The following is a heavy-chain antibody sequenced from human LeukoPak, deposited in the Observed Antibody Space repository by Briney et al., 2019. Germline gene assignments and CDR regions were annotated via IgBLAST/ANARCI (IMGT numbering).Heavy chain of an antibody. CDR3: ARASVGSGGYWSAAFHPNEY. CDR1: GYTFSTYG. CDR2: ISGYNGNT. J-gene: IGHJ4*02. V-gene: IGHV1-18*01. D-gene: IGHD3-10*01. Sequence: ASVKVSCKASGYTFSTYGISWVRQAPGQGLEWMGWISGYNGNTKYAQNVQGRVTMTTDTPTSTAYMELSSLRSDDTAVYYCARASVGSGGYWSAAFHPNEYWGQGTLVTVSS.